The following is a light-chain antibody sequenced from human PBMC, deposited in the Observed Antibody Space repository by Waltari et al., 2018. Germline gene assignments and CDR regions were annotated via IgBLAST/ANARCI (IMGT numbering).Light chain of an antibody. CDR3: MQALQTPLT. CDR1: QSLLHSNVYNY. Sequence: DIVMTQSPPSLPVTPGEPASISCRSSQSLLHSNVYNYLDWYLQKPGQSPQLLIYLCSHRASGVPDRFSGSGSGTDFTLKISRVEAEDVGVYYCMQALQTPLTFGGGTKVEIK. V-gene: IGKV2-28*01. J-gene: IGKJ4*01. CDR2: LCS.